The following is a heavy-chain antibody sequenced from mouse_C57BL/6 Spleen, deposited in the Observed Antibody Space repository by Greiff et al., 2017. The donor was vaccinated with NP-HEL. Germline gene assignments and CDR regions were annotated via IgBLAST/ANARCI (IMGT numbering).Heavy chain of an antibody. Sequence: QVQLQQPGAELVKPGASVKLSCMASGYTFTNYWMHWVKQRPGQGLEWIGMIHPNSGSTNYNAKFKSKATLTVDKSSSTAYMQLSSLTSEDSAVYYCARFIFDAMDYWGQGTSVTVSS. V-gene: IGHV1-64*01. J-gene: IGHJ4*01. CDR1: GYTFTNYW. CDR2: IHPNSGST. D-gene: IGHD1-1*01. CDR3: ARFIFDAMDY.